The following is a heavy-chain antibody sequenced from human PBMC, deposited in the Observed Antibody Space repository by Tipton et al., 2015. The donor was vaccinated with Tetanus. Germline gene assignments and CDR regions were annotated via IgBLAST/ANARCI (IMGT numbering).Heavy chain of an antibody. CDR1: GFAFDTYY. V-gene: IGHV1-46*02. Sequence: QLVQSGAEMKKPGSSVKVSCKASGFAFDTYYMHWVRQAPGQGLEWMGIINPKGSTTGYSQKFQGRFTMTRDTSTSTLFMELTSLTSDDTAVYFCARGFYYMDVWGQGTTVTVSS. J-gene: IGHJ6*03. CDR3: ARGFYYMDV. CDR2: INPKGSTT.